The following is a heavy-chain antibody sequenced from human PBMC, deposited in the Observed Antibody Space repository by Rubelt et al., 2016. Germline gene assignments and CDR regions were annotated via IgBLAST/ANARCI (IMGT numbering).Heavy chain of an antibody. V-gene: IGHV1-8*02. CDR3: ARARMVRGVIYRVYYYYGMDV. D-gene: IGHD3-10*01. J-gene: IGHJ6*02. CDR2: MNPNSGNT. Sequence: GAEVKKPGASVKVSCKASGYTFTGYYMHWVRQAPGQGLEWMGWMNPNSGNTGYAQKFQGRVTMTRNTSISTAYMELSSLRSEDTAVYYCARARMVRGVIYRVYYYYGMDVWGQGTTVTVSS. CDR1: GYTFTGYY.